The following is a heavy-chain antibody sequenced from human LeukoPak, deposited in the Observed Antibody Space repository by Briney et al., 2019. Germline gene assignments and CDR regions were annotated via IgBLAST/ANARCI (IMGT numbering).Heavy chain of an antibody. CDR1: GFTFSSYA. V-gene: IGHV3-30-3*01. J-gene: IGHJ4*02. Sequence: GGSLRLSCAASGFTFSSYAMHWVRQAPGKGLEWVAVISYDGSNKYYADSVKGRFTISRDNAKNSLYLQMNSLRAEDTAVYYCARGTTMTGGDFDYWGQGALVTVSS. D-gene: IGHD4-17*01. CDR3: ARGTTMTGGDFDY. CDR2: ISYDGSNK.